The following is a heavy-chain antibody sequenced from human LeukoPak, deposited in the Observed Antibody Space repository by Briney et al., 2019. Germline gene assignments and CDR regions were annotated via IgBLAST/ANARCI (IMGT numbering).Heavy chain of an antibody. Sequence: AASVKVSCKASGYTFTSYGISWVRQAPGRGLEWMGWISAYNGNTNYAQKLQGRVTMTTDTSTSTAYMELRSLRSDDTAVYYCASWGYYYDSSGYYLYFDYWGQGTLVTVSS. CDR3: ASWGYYYDSSGYYLYFDY. D-gene: IGHD3-22*01. CDR1: GYTFTSYG. J-gene: IGHJ4*02. V-gene: IGHV1-18*01. CDR2: ISAYNGNT.